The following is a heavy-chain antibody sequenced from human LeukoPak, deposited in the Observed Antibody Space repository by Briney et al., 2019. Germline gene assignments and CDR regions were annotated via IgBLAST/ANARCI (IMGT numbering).Heavy chain of an antibody. CDR2: ISWNSGSI. CDR1: GFTFDDYA. D-gene: IGHD3-16*01. Sequence: GRSLRLSCAVSGFTFDDYAMHWVRQAPGKGLEWVSGISWNSGSIGYADSVKGRFTISRDNAKNSLYLQMNSLRAEDTALYYCAKDTMITFGGVIDYWGQGTLVTVSS. CDR3: AKDTMITFGGVIDY. J-gene: IGHJ4*02. V-gene: IGHV3-9*01.